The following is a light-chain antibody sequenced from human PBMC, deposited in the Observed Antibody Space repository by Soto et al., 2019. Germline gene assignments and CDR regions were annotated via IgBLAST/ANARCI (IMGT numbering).Light chain of an antibody. Sequence: QSVLTQPPSVSGAPGQRVTISCTGSSSNIGAGYDVHWYQQLPGTAPKLLIYGNSNRPSGVPDRFSGSKSGTSASLAITGLQAEDEADYYCQSYDSSLSGYVVFGGGTKQTVL. V-gene: IGLV1-40*01. CDR2: GNS. J-gene: IGLJ2*01. CDR1: SSNIGAGYD. CDR3: QSYDSSLSGYVV.